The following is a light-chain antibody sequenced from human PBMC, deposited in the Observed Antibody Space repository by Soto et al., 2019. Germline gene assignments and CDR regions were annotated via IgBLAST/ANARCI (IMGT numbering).Light chain of an antibody. Sequence: ALTQPASVSGSPGQSITISCTGTSSDVGSYNLVSWYQQHPGKAPKLMIYEVSKRPSGVSNRFSGSKSGNTASLTISGLQAEDEADYYCCSYAGSSSVVFGGGTKLTVL. CDR2: EVS. V-gene: IGLV2-23*02. CDR1: SSDVGSYNL. J-gene: IGLJ2*01. CDR3: CSYAGSSSVV.